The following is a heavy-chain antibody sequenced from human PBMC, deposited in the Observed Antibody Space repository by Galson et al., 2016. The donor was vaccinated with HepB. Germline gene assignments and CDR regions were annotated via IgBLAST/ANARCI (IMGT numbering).Heavy chain of an antibody. V-gene: IGHV3-23*01. Sequence: SLRLSCAASGFTYSSYAMSWVRQAPGKGLEWVSGISVSGRSTYYADSVKGRFTISRDNSSNTLYLQMNSLRAEDTAVYYCEKEGPNGNRYFTHWGQGTLITVSS. CDR1: GFTYSSYA. J-gene: IGHJ4*02. CDR2: ISVSGRST. D-gene: IGHD1-1*01. CDR3: EKEGPNGNRYFTH.